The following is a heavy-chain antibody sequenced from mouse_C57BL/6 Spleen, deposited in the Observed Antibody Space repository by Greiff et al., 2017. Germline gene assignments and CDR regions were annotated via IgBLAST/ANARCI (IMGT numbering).Heavy chain of an antibody. V-gene: IGHV1-53*01. J-gene: IGHJ2*01. D-gene: IGHD2-10*02. CDR2: INPSNGGT. CDR3: ARRGYGNYVDCDY. Sequence: VQLQQPGPELVKPGASVKLSCKASGYTFTSYWMHWVKQRPGQGLEWIGNINPSNGGTNYNEKFKSKATLTVDKSSSTAYMQRSSLTSEDSAVYYCARRGYGNYVDCDYWGQGTTLTVSS. CDR1: GYTFTSYW.